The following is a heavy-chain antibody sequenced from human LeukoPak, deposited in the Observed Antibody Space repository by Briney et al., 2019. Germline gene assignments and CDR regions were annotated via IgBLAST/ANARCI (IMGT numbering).Heavy chain of an antibody. V-gene: IGHV4-34*01. CDR3: ARRSRGKMATYYWYFDL. CDR1: GGSFSGYY. Sequence: SETLSLTCAVYGGSFSGYYWSWIRQPPGKGLEWIGEINHSGSTNYNPSLKSRVTISVDTSKNQFSLKLSSVTAADTAVYYCARRSRGKMATYYWYFDLWGRGTLVTVSS. CDR2: INHSGST. D-gene: IGHD5-24*01. J-gene: IGHJ2*01.